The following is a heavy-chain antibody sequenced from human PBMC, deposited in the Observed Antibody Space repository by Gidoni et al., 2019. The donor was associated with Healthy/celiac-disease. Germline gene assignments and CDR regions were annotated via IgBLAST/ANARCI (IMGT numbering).Heavy chain of an antibody. CDR3: AKISGYCSSTSCYARVGDYFDY. V-gene: IGHV3-23*01. Sequence: EVQLLESGGGLVQPGGSLRLSCAASGFTFSSYAMSWVRQVPGKGLEWVSAISGSGGSTYYADSVKGRFTISRDNSKNTLYLQMNSLRAEDTAVYYCAKISGYCSSTSCYARVGDYFDYWGQGTLVTVSS. D-gene: IGHD2-2*01. CDR2: ISGSGGST. CDR1: GFTFSSYA. J-gene: IGHJ4*02.